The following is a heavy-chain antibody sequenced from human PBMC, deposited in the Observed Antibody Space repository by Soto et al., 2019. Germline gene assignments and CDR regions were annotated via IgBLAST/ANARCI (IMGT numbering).Heavy chain of an antibody. CDR1: GFTFSSYA. CDR3: ARVAARKSSNYYYGMDV. Sequence: GGSXRLSYAASGFTFSSYAMHWVRQAPGKGLERVAVISYDGSNKYYADSVKGRFTISRDNSKNTLYLQMNSLRAEDTAVYYCARVAARKSSNYYYGMDVWGQGTTVTVS. J-gene: IGHJ6*02. D-gene: IGHD6-6*01. CDR2: ISYDGSNK. V-gene: IGHV3-30-3*01.